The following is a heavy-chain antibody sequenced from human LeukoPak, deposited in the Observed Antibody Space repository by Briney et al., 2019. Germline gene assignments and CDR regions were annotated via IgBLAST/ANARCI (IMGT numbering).Heavy chain of an antibody. Sequence: PSETLSLTCTVSGGSISSGSYYWSWIRQPAGKGLEWIGRIYTSGSTNYNPSLKSRVTISVDTSKNQFSLKLSSVTAADTAVYYCARRADIVVVPAASRAYYYGMDVWGQGTTVTVSS. CDR2: IYTSGST. J-gene: IGHJ6*02. V-gene: IGHV4-61*02. CDR1: GGSISSGSYY. CDR3: ARRADIVVVPAASRAYYYGMDV. D-gene: IGHD2-2*01.